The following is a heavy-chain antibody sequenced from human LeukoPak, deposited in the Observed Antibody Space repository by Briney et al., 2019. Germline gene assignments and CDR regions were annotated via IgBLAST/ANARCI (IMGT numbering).Heavy chain of an antibody. V-gene: IGHV4-59*12. CDR3: VRDVAGTPADY. Sequence: SETLSLTCTVSGGSISSYYWSWIRQPPGKGLEWIGYIYYSGSTNYNPSLKSRVTISVDTSKNQFSLKLTSVTDADTARYYCVRDVAGTPADYWGRGTLVTVSS. D-gene: IGHD1-14*01. J-gene: IGHJ4*02. CDR1: GGSISSYY. CDR2: IYYSGST.